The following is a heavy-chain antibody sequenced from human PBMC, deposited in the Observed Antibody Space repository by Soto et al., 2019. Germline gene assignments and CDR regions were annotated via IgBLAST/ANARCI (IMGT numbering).Heavy chain of an antibody. V-gene: IGHV3-21*01. J-gene: IGHJ4*02. CDR1: GFTFSSYS. CDR3: ARDKGKLALNCFDY. CDR2: ISSSSSYI. Sequence: GGSLRLSCAASGFTFSSYSMNWVRQAPGKGLEWVSSISSSSSYIYYADSVKGRFTISRDNAKNSLYLQMNSLRAEDTAVYYCARDKGKLALNCFDYWGQGTLVTVSS. D-gene: IGHD1-1*01.